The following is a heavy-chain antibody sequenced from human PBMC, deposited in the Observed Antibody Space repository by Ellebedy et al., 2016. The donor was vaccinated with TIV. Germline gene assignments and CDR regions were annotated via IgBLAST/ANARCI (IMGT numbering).Heavy chain of an antibody. J-gene: IGHJ4*02. CDR2: ITPILGIT. CDR1: GGTFNSNS. D-gene: IGHD3-10*01. CDR3: ASRAFGEADH. V-gene: IGHV1-69*02. Sequence: SVKVSCXASGGTFNSNSIIWVRQAPGQGLEWMGRITPILGITNYAQKFQGRVMMTADKSTGTAYMELTSLRSEDTAVYYCASRAFGEADHWGQGTLVTVSS.